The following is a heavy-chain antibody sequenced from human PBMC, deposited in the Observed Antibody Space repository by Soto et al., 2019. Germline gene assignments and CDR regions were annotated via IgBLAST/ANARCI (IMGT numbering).Heavy chain of an antibody. CDR3: ARLPRYYYDSSGYSAFDI. Sequence: QVQLQESGPGLVKPSQTLSLTCTVSGGSISSGDYYWSWIRQPPGKGLEWIGYIYYSGSTYSNPSLKSRVSISVDTSKNQFSLKLNSVTAADTAVYYCARLPRYYYDSSGYSAFDIWGQGTMVTVSS. CDR1: GGSISSGDYY. CDR2: IYYSGST. V-gene: IGHV4-30-4*01. D-gene: IGHD3-22*01. J-gene: IGHJ3*02.